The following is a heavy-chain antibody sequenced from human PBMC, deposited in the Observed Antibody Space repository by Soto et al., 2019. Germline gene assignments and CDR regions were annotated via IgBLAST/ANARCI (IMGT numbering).Heavy chain of an antibody. V-gene: IGHV3-30*18. D-gene: IGHD1-26*01. CDR3: AKGGGSYYYGMDV. CDR2: ISYDGSKK. J-gene: IGHJ6*02. CDR1: GFTFSSYG. Sequence: QVQLVESGGGVVQPGRSLRLSCTVSGFTFSSYGMHWVRQAPGKGLEWVAVISYDGSKKYYADSVKGRFTISRDSFKNTLYLQMNNLRAEDTAVYYCAKGGGSYYYGMDVWGRGTTVTVSS.